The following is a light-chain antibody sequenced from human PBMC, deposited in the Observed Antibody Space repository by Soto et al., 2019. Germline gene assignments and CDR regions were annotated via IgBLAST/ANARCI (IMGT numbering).Light chain of an antibody. CDR1: SSDVGGYNY. V-gene: IGLV2-11*01. J-gene: IGLJ1*01. Sequence: QSALTQPPSASGSPGQSVAISCTGTSSDVGGYNYVSWYQQHPGKAPKLMIYDVSKRPSGVPDRFSGSKSGNTASLTISGLQAEDEADYYCCSYAGSYTRVFXTGTKVTVL. CDR2: DVS. CDR3: CSYAGSYTRV.